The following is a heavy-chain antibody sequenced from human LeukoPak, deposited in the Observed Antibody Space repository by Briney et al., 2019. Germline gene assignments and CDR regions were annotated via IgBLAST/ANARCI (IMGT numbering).Heavy chain of an antibody. J-gene: IGHJ4*02. Sequence: GGPLRLSCVASGLNFDDSAMHWVRQAPGKGLEWVSLISADGGSTFSADSVKGRFSISRDNSKNSLYLQMNSLRSEDTAMYYCAKESGKFDYWGQGTLVAVSS. CDR1: GLNFDDSA. CDR3: AKESGKFDY. CDR2: ISADGGST. V-gene: IGHV3-43*02.